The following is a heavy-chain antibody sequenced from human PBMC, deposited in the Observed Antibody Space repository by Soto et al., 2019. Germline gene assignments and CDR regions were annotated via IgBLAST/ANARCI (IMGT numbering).Heavy chain of an antibody. J-gene: IGHJ4*02. CDR2: IYSHGNE. D-gene: IGHD2-2*01. CDR3: ARDTGQSTSWPAV. V-gene: IGHV3-53*01. CDR1: GFNVSSIY. Sequence: EVQVVESGGGLMQPGGSLRLSCAASGFNVSSIYMSWVRQAPGKGLEWLSVIYSHGNEDYANSVKGRFIISRDNSKNVVSLQMSSLRDADTARYFCARDTGQSTSWPAVWGQGTLVSVSS.